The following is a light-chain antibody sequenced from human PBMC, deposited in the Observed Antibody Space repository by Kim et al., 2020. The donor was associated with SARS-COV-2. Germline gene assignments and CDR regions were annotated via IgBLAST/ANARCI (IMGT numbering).Light chain of an antibody. CDR2: DTS. V-gene: IGKV3-11*01. Sequence: LSPGERAALSCRNSQSVVTDLAWYQQKPGQPPRLLIYDTSNRASGIPARFSGSGSGTDFTLTISSLEPEDVAIYYCLQRWRWPLTFGGGTKVDIK. CDR3: LQRWRWPLT. CDR1: QSVVTD. J-gene: IGKJ4*01.